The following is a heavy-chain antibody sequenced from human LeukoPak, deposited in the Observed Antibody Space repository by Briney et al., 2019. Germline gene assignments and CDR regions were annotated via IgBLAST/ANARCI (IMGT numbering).Heavy chain of an antibody. D-gene: IGHD3-3*01. V-gene: IGHV3-20*04. J-gene: IGHJ6*03. CDR2: INWKGGST. Sequence: PGGSLRLSCTASGFTFDDHGMSWVRQAPGKGLEWVSGINWKGGSTGYADSVEGRFTISRDNAKNSLYLQMNSLRAEDTALYYCARHYSYDFWYGRSYMDVWGKGTTVTVSS. CDR1: GFTFDDHG. CDR3: ARHYSYDFWYGRSYMDV.